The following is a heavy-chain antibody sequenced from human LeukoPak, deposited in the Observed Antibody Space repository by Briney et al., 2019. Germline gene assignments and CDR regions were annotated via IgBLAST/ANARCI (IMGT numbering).Heavy chain of an antibody. J-gene: IGHJ4*02. CDR2: ISSSSSYI. V-gene: IGHV3-21*01. Sequence: GGSLRLSCAASGFTFSSYSMNWVRQAPGKGLEWVSSISSSSSYIYYADSVKGRFTISRDNVKNSLYLQMNSLRAEDTAVYYCARVADTAMVFDYWGQGTLVTVSS. CDR3: ARVADTAMVFDY. CDR1: GFTFSSYS. D-gene: IGHD5-18*01.